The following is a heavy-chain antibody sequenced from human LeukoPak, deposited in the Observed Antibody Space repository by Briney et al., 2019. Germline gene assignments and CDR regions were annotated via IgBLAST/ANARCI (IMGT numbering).Heavy chain of an antibody. D-gene: IGHD2-8*02. V-gene: IGHV3-7*01. J-gene: IGHJ1*01. Sequence: GGSLRLSCVASGFTFRNYWMSWVRQAPGKGLEWVANTNQDGSEKYYVDSVKGRFTISRDNAKNSLYLQMNGLRAEDTAVYYCARELVVGPAEYFQDWGQGTLVTVSS. CDR1: GFTFRNYW. CDR3: ARELVVGPAEYFQD. CDR2: TNQDGSEK.